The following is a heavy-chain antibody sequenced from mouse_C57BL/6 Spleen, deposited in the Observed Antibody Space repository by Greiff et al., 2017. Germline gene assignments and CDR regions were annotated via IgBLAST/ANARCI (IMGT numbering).Heavy chain of an antibody. V-gene: IGHV1-26*01. Sequence: EVKLQQSGPELVKPGASVKISCKASGYTFTDYYMNWVKQSHGKSLEWIGDINPNNGGTSYNQKFKGKATLTVDKSSSTAYMELRSLTSEDSAVYYCALIYYDNGGFAYWGQGTLVTVSA. J-gene: IGHJ3*01. CDR1: GYTFTDYY. CDR2: INPNNGGT. CDR3: ALIYYDNGGFAY. D-gene: IGHD2-4*01.